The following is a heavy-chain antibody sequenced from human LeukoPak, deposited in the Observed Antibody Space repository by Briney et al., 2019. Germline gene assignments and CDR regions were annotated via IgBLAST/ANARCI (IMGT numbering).Heavy chain of an antibody. CDR3: ARSDYNDYRGLGF. CDR1: GYAFTSYH. CDR2: IIPSSGST. Sequence: ASVTVSCKASGYAFTSYHIHWMRQAPGQGLGWMGIIIPSSGSTTYAQKFQGRVTMTRDTSTSTVYMELSSLTSDDTAVYFCARSDYNDYRGLGFWGQGTLVTVSS. J-gene: IGHJ4*02. D-gene: IGHD4-11*01. V-gene: IGHV1-46*01.